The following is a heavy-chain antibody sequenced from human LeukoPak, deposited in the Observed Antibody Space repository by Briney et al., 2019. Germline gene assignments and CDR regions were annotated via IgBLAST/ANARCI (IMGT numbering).Heavy chain of an antibody. CDR3: AREVGGWLNA. D-gene: IGHD3-22*01. Sequence: PSETLSLTCTVSGGSISIIYWSWIRQPPGKGLEWIGYIHYRGSTNYNPSLKSRVTISVDTSKNQFSLRLISVTAADTAVYYCAREVGGWLNAWGQGTLVTVSS. V-gene: IGHV4-59*01. J-gene: IGHJ4*02. CDR2: IHYRGST. CDR1: GGSISIIY.